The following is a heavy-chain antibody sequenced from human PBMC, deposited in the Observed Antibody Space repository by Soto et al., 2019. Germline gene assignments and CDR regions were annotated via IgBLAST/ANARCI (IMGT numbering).Heavy chain of an antibody. CDR2: INHSGST. Sequence: QVQLQQWGAGLLKPSETLSLTCAVYGGSFSGYYWTWIRQPPGTGLEWIGEINHSGSTNYNPSLKSRLTIPVDTSKNQFSLNLTSVTAADTAVYYCARDKIPGLFDYWGQGTLVTVSS. CDR3: ARDKIPGLFDY. J-gene: IGHJ4*02. CDR1: GGSFSGYY. D-gene: IGHD2-21*01. V-gene: IGHV4-34*01.